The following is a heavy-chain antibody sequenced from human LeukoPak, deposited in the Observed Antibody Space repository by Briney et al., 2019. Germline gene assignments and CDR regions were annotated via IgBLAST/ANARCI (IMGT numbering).Heavy chain of an antibody. CDR2: IIPIFGTA. CDR3: ARDPRDSSGYPLWDYYYYMDV. Sequence: SVKVSCKASGGTFSSYAISWVRQAPGQGLEWMGGIIPIFGTANYAQKFQGRVTITADKSTSTAYMGLSSLRSEDTAVYYCARDPRDSSGYPLWDYYYYMDVWGKGTTVTVSS. D-gene: IGHD3-22*01. CDR1: GGTFSSYA. J-gene: IGHJ6*03. V-gene: IGHV1-69*06.